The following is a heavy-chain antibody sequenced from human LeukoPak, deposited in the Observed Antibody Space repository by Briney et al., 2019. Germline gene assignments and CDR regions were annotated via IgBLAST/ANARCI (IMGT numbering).Heavy chain of an antibody. CDR3: ARTRGYSYPFDY. CDR1: GGSISSSSYY. CDR2: IYYSGST. J-gene: IGHJ4*02. Sequence: SETLSLTCTVSGGSISSSSYYWGWIRQPPGKGLEWIGSIYYSGSTYYNPSLKSRVTISVDASKNQFSLKLSSVTAADTAVYYCARTRGYSYPFDYWGQGTLVTVSS. D-gene: IGHD5-18*01. V-gene: IGHV4-39*07.